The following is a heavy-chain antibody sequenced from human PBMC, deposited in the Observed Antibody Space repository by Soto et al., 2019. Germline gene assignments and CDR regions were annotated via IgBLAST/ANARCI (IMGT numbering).Heavy chain of an antibody. D-gene: IGHD3-22*01. CDR3: AKALYDSSGYYYVGY. CDR1: GFTFSSYG. V-gene: IGHV3-30*18. Sequence: QVQLVEFGGGVVQPGRSLRLSCAASGFTFSSYGMHWVRQAPGKGLEWVAVISYDGSNKYYADSVKGRFTISRDNSKNTLYLQMNSLRAEDTAVYYCAKALYDSSGYYYVGYWGQGTLVTVSS. J-gene: IGHJ4*02. CDR2: ISYDGSNK.